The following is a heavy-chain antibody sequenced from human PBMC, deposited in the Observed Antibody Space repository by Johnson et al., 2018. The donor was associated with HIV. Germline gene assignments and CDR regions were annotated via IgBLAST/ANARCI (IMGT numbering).Heavy chain of an antibody. D-gene: IGHD2-15*01. J-gene: IGHJ3*02. Sequence: VQLVESGGGVVRPGGSLRLSCAASGFTFDDYGMSWVRQAPGKGLEWVSGINWNGGSRGYGDSVKGRFNISRDNAKNSLYLQMNSLRAEDTALYYCARVLIVVVEAAEFAGFDIWGQGTMVTVSS. CDR3: ARVLIVVVEAAEFAGFDI. V-gene: IGHV3-20*04. CDR1: GFTFDDYG. CDR2: INWNGGSR.